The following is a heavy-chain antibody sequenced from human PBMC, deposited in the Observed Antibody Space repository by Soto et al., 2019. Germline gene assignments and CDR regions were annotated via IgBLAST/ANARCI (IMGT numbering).Heavy chain of an antibody. D-gene: IGHD3-10*01. CDR2: IRVSGDST. CDR1: GFTFSSYA. CDR3: AKPVQIGPRNYYGMDV. Sequence: EVQLLESGGGLVQPGGSLRLSCAASGFTFSSYAMGWVRQAPGKGLEWVSAIRVSGDSTYYADSVKGRFTVSRDNSKNTVYLQMHSLRAEDTAVYYCAKPVQIGPRNYYGMDVWGQGTTVTVSS. J-gene: IGHJ6*01. V-gene: IGHV3-23*01.